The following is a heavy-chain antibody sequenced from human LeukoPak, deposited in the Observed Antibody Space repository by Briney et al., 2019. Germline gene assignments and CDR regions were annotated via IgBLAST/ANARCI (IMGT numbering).Heavy chain of an antibody. CDR3: ARDRHYGSGSYYRIYGMDV. V-gene: IGHV3-7*01. J-gene: IGHJ6*02. CDR2: IKQDGSEK. Sequence: GGSLRLSCAASGFTLSSYWMSWVRQAPGKGLEWVANIKQDGSEKYYVDSVKGRFTISRDNAKNSLYLQMNSLRAKDTAVYYCARDRHYGSGSYYRIYGMDVWGQGTTVTVSS. CDR1: GFTLSSYW. D-gene: IGHD3-10*01.